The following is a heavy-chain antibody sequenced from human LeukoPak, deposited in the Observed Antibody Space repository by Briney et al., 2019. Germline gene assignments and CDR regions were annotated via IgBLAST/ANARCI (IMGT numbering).Heavy chain of an antibody. CDR1: GYTLTELS. D-gene: IGHD3-10*01. J-gene: IGHJ4*02. V-gene: IGHV1-24*01. CDR3: ATDPRITMVRGASGNWYFDY. CDR2: FDPEDGET. Sequence: ASVKVSCKVSGYTLTELSIHWVRQAPGKGLECMGGFDPEDGETIYAQKFQGRVTMTEDTSTDTAYMELSSLRSADTAVYYCATDPRITMVRGASGNWYFDYWGQGTLVTVSS.